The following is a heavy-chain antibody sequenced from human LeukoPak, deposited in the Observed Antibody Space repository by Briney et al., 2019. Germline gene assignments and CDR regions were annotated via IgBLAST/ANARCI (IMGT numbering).Heavy chain of an antibody. CDR2: ISGSGGST. D-gene: IGHD6-13*01. Sequence: PGGSLRLSCAASGFTFSSYAMSWVRQAPGKGLEWVSAISGSGGSTYYADSVKGWFTISRDNSKNTLYLQMNSLRVEDTAIYYCAKARYSSSWYHFDYWGQGTLVTVSS. CDR1: GFTFSSYA. J-gene: IGHJ4*02. V-gene: IGHV3-23*01. CDR3: AKARYSSSWYHFDY.